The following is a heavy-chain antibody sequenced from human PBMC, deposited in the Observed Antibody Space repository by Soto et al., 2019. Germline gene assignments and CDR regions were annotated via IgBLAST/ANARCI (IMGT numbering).Heavy chain of an antibody. V-gene: IGHV3-30-3*01. D-gene: IGHD4-4*01. CDR2: ISYDGSNK. CDR1: GFTSSSYA. CDR3: ARDPDSDYVFNWFDP. J-gene: IGHJ5*02. Sequence: QVQLVESGGGVVQPGRSLRLSCAASGFTSSSYAMHWVRQAPGKGLEWVAVISYDGSNKYYADSVKGRFTISRDNSKNTLYLQMNSLRAEDTAVYYCARDPDSDYVFNWFDPWGQGTLVTVSS.